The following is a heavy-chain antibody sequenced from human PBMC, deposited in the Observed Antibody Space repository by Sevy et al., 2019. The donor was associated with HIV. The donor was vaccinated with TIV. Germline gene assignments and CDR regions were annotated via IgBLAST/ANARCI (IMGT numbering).Heavy chain of an antibody. V-gene: IGHV4-61*02. Sequence: SETLSLTCTVSGGSISSGGYYWSWIRQPAGKGLEWIGRIYSSGCTNYNSSLKSRVTMAVDTSKNQFSLELSSVTAADTAVYYCARDVKLAYCGGDCTFDIWGQGTMVTVSS. CDR1: GGSISSGGYY. CDR3: ARDVKLAYCGGDCTFDI. CDR2: IYSSGCT. J-gene: IGHJ3*02. D-gene: IGHD2-21*02.